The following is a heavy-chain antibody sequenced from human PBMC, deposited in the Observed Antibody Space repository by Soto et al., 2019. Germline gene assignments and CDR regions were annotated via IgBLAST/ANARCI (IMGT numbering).Heavy chain of an antibody. CDR3: ARWVGGSMYDNSGKYDS. D-gene: IGHD3-22*01. Sequence: QVQLVESGGGVVQPGRSLRLTCAASGFTFSDSGMHWVRQAPGKGLEWVARVSNDGSRKYYADSVKGRFTITRDNSENTLYLQMNCLRAEDTAVYYCARWVGGSMYDNSGKYDSWGQGTLVTVSS. CDR1: GFTFSDSG. V-gene: IGHV3-30*03. CDR2: VSNDGSRK. J-gene: IGHJ5*01.